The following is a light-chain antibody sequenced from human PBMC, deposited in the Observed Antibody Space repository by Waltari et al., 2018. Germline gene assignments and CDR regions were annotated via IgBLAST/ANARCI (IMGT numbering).Light chain of an antibody. Sequence: SYVLTQPPSVSVAPGKTARITCGGNNIGSKSVHWYQQKPGQAPVLVIYYDSDRPSGRPERLSGSNSGNTATLTISRVEAGDEADYYCQVWDSSSDHVVFGGGTKLTVL. J-gene: IGLJ2*01. V-gene: IGLV3-21*04. CDR2: YDS. CDR1: NIGSKS. CDR3: QVWDSSSDHVV.